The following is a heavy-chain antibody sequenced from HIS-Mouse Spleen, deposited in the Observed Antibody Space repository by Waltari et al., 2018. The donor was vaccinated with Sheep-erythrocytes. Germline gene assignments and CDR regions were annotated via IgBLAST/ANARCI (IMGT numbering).Heavy chain of an antibody. CDR3: AKVRTVNYWYFDL. CDR2: ISYDGSNK. Sequence: QVQLGESGGGVVQPGRSLRLSGPASGFACRRYGMPWVRQAPGKGLEWVAVISYDGSNKYYADSVKGRFTISRDNSKNTLYLQMNSLRAEDTAVYYCAKVRTVNYWYFDLWGRGTLVTVSS. D-gene: IGHD1-1*01. J-gene: IGHJ2*01. CDR1: GFACRRYG. V-gene: IGHV3-30*18.